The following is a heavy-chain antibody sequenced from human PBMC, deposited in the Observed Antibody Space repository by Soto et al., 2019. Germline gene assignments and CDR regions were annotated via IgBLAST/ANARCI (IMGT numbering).Heavy chain of an antibody. J-gene: IGHJ4*02. CDR1: GYTFTSYG. CDR3: ARDSPLVDTAYQLSYFDY. V-gene: IGHV1-18*01. CDR2: ISAYNGNT. Sequence: ASVKVSCKASGYTFTSYGISWVRQAPGQGLEWMGWISAYNGNTNYAQKLQGRVTMTTDTSTSTAYMELRSLRSDDTAVYYCARDSPLVDTAYQLSYFDYWGQGTLVTVSS. D-gene: IGHD5-18*01.